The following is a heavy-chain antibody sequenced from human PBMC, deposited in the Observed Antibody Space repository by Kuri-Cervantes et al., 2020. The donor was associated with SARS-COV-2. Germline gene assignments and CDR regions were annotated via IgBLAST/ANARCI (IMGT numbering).Heavy chain of an antibody. D-gene: IGHD3-3*02. CDR2: ISSSTHI. J-gene: IGHJ6*03. CDR3: ARTFMGYYYYMDV. CDR1: GFIFSSYS. V-gene: IGHV3-21*01. Sequence: LSLTCAASGFIFSSYSLSWVRQAPGKGLEWVSSISSSTHIYYADSVKGRFTISRDNAKNTLYLQMNSLRAEDTAVYYCARTFMGYYYYMDVWGKGTTVTVSS.